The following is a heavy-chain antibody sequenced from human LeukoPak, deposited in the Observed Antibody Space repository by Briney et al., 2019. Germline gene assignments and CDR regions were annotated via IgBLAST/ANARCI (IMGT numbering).Heavy chain of an antibody. CDR3: ARLTAARPLVASYSRAKGYYYGMDV. J-gene: IGHJ6*02. CDR1: GGSFSGYY. Sequence: PSETLSLTCAVYGGSFSGYYWSWIRQPPGKGLEWIGEINHSGSTNYNPSLKSRVTISVDTSKNQFSLKLSSVTAADTAVYYCARLTAARPLVASYSRAKGYYYGMDVWGQGTTVTVSS. D-gene: IGHD2-2*02. V-gene: IGHV4-34*01. CDR2: INHSGST.